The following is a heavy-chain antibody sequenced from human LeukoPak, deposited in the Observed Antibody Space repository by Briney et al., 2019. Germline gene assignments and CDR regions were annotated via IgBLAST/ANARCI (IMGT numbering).Heavy chain of an antibody. CDR1: GFTFSSYG. CDR3: AKDRGKLGATVDAFDI. J-gene: IGHJ3*02. Sequence: GGSLRLSCAASGFTFSSYGMNWVRQAPGKGLEWVAFIRYDGSNKYYADSVKGRFTISRDNSKNTLYLQMNSLRAEDTALYYCAKDRGKLGATVDAFDIWDRGTIVTVSS. CDR2: IRYDGSNK. D-gene: IGHD1-26*01. V-gene: IGHV3-30*02.